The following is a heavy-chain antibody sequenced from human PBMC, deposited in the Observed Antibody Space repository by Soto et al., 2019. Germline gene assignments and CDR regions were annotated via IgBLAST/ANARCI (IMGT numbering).Heavy chain of an antibody. CDR2: ISWDGGST. Sequence: HPGGSVRLSCAASGFSFDDYTMHWVRQAPGKGLEWVSLISWDGGSTYYADSVKGRFTISRDNSKNSLYLQMNSLRTEDTALYYCAKDVRTSGSIDYWGQGTLVTVSS. D-gene: IGHD3-10*01. CDR1: GFSFDDYT. CDR3: AKDVRTSGSIDY. J-gene: IGHJ4*02. V-gene: IGHV3-43*01.